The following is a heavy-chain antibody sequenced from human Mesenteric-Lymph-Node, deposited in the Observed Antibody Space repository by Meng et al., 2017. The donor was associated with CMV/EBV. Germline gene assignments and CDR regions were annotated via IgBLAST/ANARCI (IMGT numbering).Heavy chain of an antibody. CDR2: IYNGGST. D-gene: IGHD6-19*01. J-gene: IGHJ6*02. CDR1: RLTVSSNY. CDR3: AREFIAVAGTTTGRYGMDV. V-gene: IGHV3-66*02. Sequence: GGSLRLSCAASRLTVSSNYMSWVRQAPGKGLERVSVIYNGGSTYYADSVKGRFTISRDNSKNTLYLQMNSLKTEDTAVYYCAREFIAVAGTTTGRYGMDVWGQGTTVTVSS.